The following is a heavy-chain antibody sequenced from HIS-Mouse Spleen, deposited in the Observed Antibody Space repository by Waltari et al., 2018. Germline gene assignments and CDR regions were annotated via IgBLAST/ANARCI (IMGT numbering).Heavy chain of an antibody. CDR1: GFTFSNAW. Sequence: EVQLVESGGGLVKPGGSLRLSCAASGFTFSNAWMSWVRQAPGKGLEWVGRIKRKTDGGTTDYAAPVKGRFTISRDDSKNTLYLQMNSLKTEDTAVYYCTTVSSSFEYWGQGTLVTVSS. D-gene: IGHD6-6*01. V-gene: IGHV3-15*01. CDR2: IKRKTDGGTT. CDR3: TTVSSSFEY. J-gene: IGHJ4*02.